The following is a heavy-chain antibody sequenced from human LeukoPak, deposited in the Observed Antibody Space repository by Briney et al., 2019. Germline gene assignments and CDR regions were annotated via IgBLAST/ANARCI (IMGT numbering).Heavy chain of an antibody. J-gene: IGHJ4*02. V-gene: IGHV3-7*01. Sequence: GGSLRLSCAASGFTLSSHWMTWVRQAPGKGLEWVANKNQDASARYYADSVKGRFTISRDNAKNSVFLQMNSLRAEDTAVYYCAKWEIRGTAHQLDYWGQGALVTVSS. CDR1: GFTLSSHW. D-gene: IGHD1-7*01. CDR3: AKWEIRGTAHQLDY. CDR2: KNQDASAR.